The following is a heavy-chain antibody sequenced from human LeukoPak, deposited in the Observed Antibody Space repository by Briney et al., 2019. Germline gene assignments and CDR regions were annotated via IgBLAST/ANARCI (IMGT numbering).Heavy chain of an antibody. CDR2: ISSSSSYR. D-gene: IGHD6-6*01. CDR1: GFTFSSYS. CDR3: ARDPSTAAHNWFDP. V-gene: IGHV3-21*01. Sequence: PGGSLRLSCASSGFTFSSYSMNWVRQAPGKGLEWASSISSSSSYRYYADSVEGRFTISRDTHKNSLYLQMNSLRAEDTAVYYCARDPSTAAHNWFDPWGQGTLVTVSS. J-gene: IGHJ5*02.